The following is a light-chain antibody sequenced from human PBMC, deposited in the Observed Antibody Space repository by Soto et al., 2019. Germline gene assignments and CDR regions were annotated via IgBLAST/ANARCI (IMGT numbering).Light chain of an antibody. Sequence: QSALTQPPSASGSPGQSVTISCTGTSTDVGGYDYVSWYQQYPGKAPKLMIYEVDKRPSGVPERFSGSKSGNTASLTVSGLQAEDEADYYCSSYAGSNVVFGGGTKLTVL. CDR2: EVD. CDR1: STDVGGYDY. V-gene: IGLV2-8*01. J-gene: IGLJ2*01. CDR3: SSYAGSNVV.